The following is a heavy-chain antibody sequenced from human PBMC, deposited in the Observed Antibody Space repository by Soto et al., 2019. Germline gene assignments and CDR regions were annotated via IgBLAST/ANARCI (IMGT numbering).Heavy chain of an antibody. V-gene: IGHV3-23*01. Sequence: PGGALRLSCAASGVTFSSYAMSWVRQAPGKGLEWVSAISGSGGSTYYADSVKGRFTISRDNSKNTLYLQMNSLRAEDTAVYYCAKDSTPLGLDDAFDIWGQGTMVTVSS. CDR1: GVTFSSYA. CDR3: AKDSTPLGLDDAFDI. CDR2: ISGSGGST. J-gene: IGHJ3*02. D-gene: IGHD1-1*01.